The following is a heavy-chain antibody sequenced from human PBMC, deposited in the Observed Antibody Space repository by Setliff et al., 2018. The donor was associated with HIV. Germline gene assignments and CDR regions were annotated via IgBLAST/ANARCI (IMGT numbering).Heavy chain of an antibody. CDR3: ARVRRRDGYNFDY. Sequence: SETLSLTCSVSGGSISSGTYYWGWIRQPPGKGLEWIGSMSHSGSTLYNPSLQSRATISVHTSKNQFSLKLSSVTAADTAVYYCARVRRRDGYNFDYWGQGTLVTVS. CDR2: MSHSGST. D-gene: IGHD5-12*01. V-gene: IGHV4-39*07. CDR1: GGSISSGTYY. J-gene: IGHJ4*02.